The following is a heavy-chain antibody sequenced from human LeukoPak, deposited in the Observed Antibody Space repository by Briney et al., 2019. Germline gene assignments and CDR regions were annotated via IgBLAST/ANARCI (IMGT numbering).Heavy chain of an antibody. Sequence: GGSLRLSCAASGFTFSDYGMHWVRQTPGKALEYVSTISTNGETTFYADSVTGRFTISRDNSQNTLYLQMSSLRPDDTAVYYCVKDLSGTWSFDYWGQGTLVTVSS. D-gene: IGHD1-26*01. V-gene: IGHV3-64D*06. CDR3: VKDLSGTWSFDY. CDR2: ISTNGETT. J-gene: IGHJ4*02. CDR1: GFTFSDYG.